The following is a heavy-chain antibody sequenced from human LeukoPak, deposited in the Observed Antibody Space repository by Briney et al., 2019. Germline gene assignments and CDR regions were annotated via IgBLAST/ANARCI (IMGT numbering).Heavy chain of an antibody. Sequence: PGGALRLSCAASGFTFSTYWMHWDRQVPGKGLVWVSRISNDGSSTSYAGSVKGRFTISRDNAKSSLYLQMNSLRAEDTAVYYCAGSVAGTFGFYFDYWGQGTLVTASS. J-gene: IGHJ4*02. CDR1: GFTFSTYW. CDR3: AGSVAGTFGFYFDY. CDR2: ISNDGSST. V-gene: IGHV3-74*01. D-gene: IGHD6-19*01.